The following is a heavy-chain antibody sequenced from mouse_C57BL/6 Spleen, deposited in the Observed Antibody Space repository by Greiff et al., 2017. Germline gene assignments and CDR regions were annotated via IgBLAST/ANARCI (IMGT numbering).Heavy chain of an antibody. Sequence: VQLKQSGPELVKPGASVKMSCKASGYTFTDYNMHWVKQSHGKSLEWIGYINPNNGGTSYNQKFKGKATLTGNKSSSTAYMELRSLTSEESAVYYCARGGYYGSSGYFDVWGTGTTVTVSS. D-gene: IGHD1-1*01. CDR2: INPNNGGT. V-gene: IGHV1-22*01. CDR1: GYTFTDYN. CDR3: ARGGYYGSSGYFDV. J-gene: IGHJ1*03.